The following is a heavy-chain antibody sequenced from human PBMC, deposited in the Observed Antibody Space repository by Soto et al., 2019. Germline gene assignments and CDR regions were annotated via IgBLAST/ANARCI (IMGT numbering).Heavy chain of an antibody. V-gene: IGHV3-48*01. CDR2: ISSSSSTI. D-gene: IGHD6-19*01. J-gene: IGHJ4*02. CDR1: GFTFSSYS. Sequence: EVQLVESGGGLVQPGGSLRLSCAASGFTFSSYSMNWVRQAPGKGLEWVSYISSSSSTIYYADSVKGRFTISRDNAKNSLYLQMNSLRAEDTAVYYCARDLLDSSGWTYNPQDYWGQGTLVTVSS. CDR3: ARDLLDSSGWTYNPQDY.